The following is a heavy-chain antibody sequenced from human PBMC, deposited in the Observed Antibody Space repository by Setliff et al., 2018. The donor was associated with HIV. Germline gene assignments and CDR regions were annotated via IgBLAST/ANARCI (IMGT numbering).Heavy chain of an antibody. V-gene: IGHV4-39*07. CDR3: ARDPHYFDTSGYYSWFYFDY. CDR1: GGSISSSSYY. D-gene: IGHD3-22*01. CDR2: IYYTGIT. J-gene: IGHJ4*01. Sequence: PSETLSLTCTVSGGSISSSSYYWGWIRQPPGKGLEWIGSIYYTGITTYNPSLKSRVTISIDTSKSQFSLKLTSVTAADTAVYFCARDPHYFDTSGYYSWFYFDYWGHGPLVTVSS.